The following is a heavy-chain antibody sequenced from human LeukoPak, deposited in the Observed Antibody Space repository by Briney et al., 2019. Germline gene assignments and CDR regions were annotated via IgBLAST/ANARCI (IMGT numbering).Heavy chain of an antibody. V-gene: IGHV3-48*01. CDR3: ARDLAYCGGDCYFTTPNPDAFDI. D-gene: IGHD2-21*01. J-gene: IGHJ3*02. Sequence: GGSLRLSCAASGFTFNSYSMNWVRQAPGKGLEWVSYISSSSSTIYYADSVKGRFTISRDNAKNSLYLQMNSLRAEDTAVYYCARDLAYCGGDCYFTTPNPDAFDIWGQGTMVTVSS. CDR2: ISSSSSTI. CDR1: GFTFNSYS.